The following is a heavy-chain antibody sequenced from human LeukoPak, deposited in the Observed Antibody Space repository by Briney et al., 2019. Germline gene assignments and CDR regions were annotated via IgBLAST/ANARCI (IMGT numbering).Heavy chain of an antibody. J-gene: IGHJ3*02. CDR2: IYSSDST. CDR3: ATGNGHAFDI. D-gene: IGHD3-10*01. V-gene: IGHV3-53*01. Sequence: PGGSLRLSCAASGFTVSSNYMSWVRQAPGKGLEWVSVIYSSDSTYYADSVKGRLTISRDNARNTLYLQMNSLRTEDTAVYYCATGNGHAFDIWGQGTMVTVSA. CDR1: GFTVSSNY.